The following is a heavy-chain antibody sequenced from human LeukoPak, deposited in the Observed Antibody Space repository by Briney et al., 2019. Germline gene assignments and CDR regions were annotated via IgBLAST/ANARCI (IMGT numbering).Heavy chain of an antibody. CDR2: IYYSGST. J-gene: IGHJ4*02. Sequence: SETLSLTCTVSGGSISSYYWSWIRQPPGKGLEWTGYIYYSGSTNYNPSLKSRVTISVDTSKNQFSLKLSSVTAADTAVYYCARDGVHGGFFDYWGQGTLVTVSS. D-gene: IGHD3-10*01. CDR3: ARDGVHGGFFDY. V-gene: IGHV4-59*01. CDR1: GGSISSYY.